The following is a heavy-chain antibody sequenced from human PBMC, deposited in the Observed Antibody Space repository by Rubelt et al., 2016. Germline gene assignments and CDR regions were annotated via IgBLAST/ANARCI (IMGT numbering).Heavy chain of an antibody. J-gene: IGHJ5*02. CDR2: INHRGRT. CDR1: RGSFSGFY. V-gene: IGHV4-34*02. CDR3: AGIGCSSTSCYFVDP. D-gene: IGHD2-2*01. Sequence: QVQLQQWGAGLVKPSETLSLTCAVYRGSFSGFYWNWVRQSPGKGLEWIGEINHRGRTNFNPSLKSRLTMSVDTAKNQIFLNLTSVTTTDTAVYYCAGIGCSSTSCYFVDPWGQGTLVTVSS.